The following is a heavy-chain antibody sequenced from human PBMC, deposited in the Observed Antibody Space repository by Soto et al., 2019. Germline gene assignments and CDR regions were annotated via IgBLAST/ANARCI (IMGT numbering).Heavy chain of an antibody. V-gene: IGHV3-48*02. CDR2: ISSSSSTI. D-gene: IGHD2-15*01. CDR3: ARDLHCSGGSCFYYYYYGMDV. CDR1: GFTFSSYS. J-gene: IGHJ6*02. Sequence: GGSLRLSCAASGFTFSSYSMNWVRQAPGKGLEWVSYISSSSSTIYYADSVKGRFTISRDNAKNSLYLQMNSLRDEDTAVYYCARDLHCSGGSCFYYYYYGMDVWGQGTTVTV.